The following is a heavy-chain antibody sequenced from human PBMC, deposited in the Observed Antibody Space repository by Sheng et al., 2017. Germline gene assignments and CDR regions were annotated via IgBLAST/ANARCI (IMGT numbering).Heavy chain of an antibody. J-gene: IGHJ4*02. CDR3: AREGYSYGSFYFDF. CDR1: GFTFSRSV. CDR2: ISGSGGNR. D-gene: IGHD5-18*01. Sequence: EVQLLESGGGLAQPGESLRLSCAGSGFTFSRSVMFWVRQKPGKGLEWVSSISGSGGNRYHADSVMGRFTISRDNSKSTLYLHMNSLRGDDTAVYYCAREGYSYGSFYFDFWGQGTLVTVSS. V-gene: IGHV3-23*01.